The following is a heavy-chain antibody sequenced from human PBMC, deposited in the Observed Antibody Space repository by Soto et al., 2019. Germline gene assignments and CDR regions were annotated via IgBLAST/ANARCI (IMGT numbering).Heavy chain of an antibody. CDR2: IYYSGST. J-gene: IGHJ6*02. Sequence: PPETLSLTRTVSGGSIIGGGYYWTWIRQHPGKGLEWIGYIYYSGSTYYNPSLKSRVTISVDTSNNQFSLKLSSVTAADTAVYYCARVQVERRPDGMDGLGQGTTVTVSS. D-gene: IGHD1-1*01. CDR1: GGSIIGGGYY. CDR3: ARVQVERRPDGMDG. V-gene: IGHV4-31*03.